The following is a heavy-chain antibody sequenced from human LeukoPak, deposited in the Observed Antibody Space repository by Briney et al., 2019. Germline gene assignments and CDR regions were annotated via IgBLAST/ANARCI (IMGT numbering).Heavy chain of an antibody. CDR3: ARLSSIAARPSFDY. CDR1: GGSISTYY. J-gene: IGHJ4*02. V-gene: IGHV4-59*08. CDR2: IYYSGST. D-gene: IGHD6-6*01. Sequence: PSETLSLTCTVSGGSISTYYWNWIRQPPGKGLEWIGYIYYSGSTNYNPSLKSRVTISVDTSKNQFPLKLSSVTAADTAVYYCARLSSIAARPSFDYWGQGTLVTVSS.